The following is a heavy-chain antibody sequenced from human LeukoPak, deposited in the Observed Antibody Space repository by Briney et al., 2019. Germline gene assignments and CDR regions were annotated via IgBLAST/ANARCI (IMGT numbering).Heavy chain of an antibody. CDR2: INPNSGGT. V-gene: IGHV1-2*04. D-gene: IGHD3-22*01. J-gene: IGHJ4*02. CDR1: GYTFTGYY. Sequence: ASVKVSCKASGYTFTGYYMHWVRQAPGQGLEWMGWINPNSGGTNYAQKFQGWVTMTRDTSINTAYMELSRLRSDDTAVYYCARNYYDSSGYDSLDYWGQGTLVTVSS. CDR3: ARNYYDSSGYDSLDY.